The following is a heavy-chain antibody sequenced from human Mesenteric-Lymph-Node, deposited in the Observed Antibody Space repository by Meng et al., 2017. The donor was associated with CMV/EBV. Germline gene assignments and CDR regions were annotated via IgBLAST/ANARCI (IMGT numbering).Heavy chain of an antibody. D-gene: IGHD3-3*01. CDR3: AKVGVLRFLEWLCHYDY. CDR1: FTVSSFA. J-gene: IGHJ4*02. CDR2: ISYDGSGK. V-gene: IGHV3-30*18. Sequence: FTVSSFAMHWVRQAPGKGLEWVAAISYDGSGKYYADSVKGRFTISRDNPKNTLYLQMNSLRPEDTAVYYCAKVGVLRFLEWLCHYDYWGQGTLVTVSS.